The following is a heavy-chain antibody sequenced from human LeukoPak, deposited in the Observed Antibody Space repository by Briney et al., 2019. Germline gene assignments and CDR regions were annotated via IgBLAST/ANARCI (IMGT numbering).Heavy chain of an antibody. V-gene: IGHV4-39*07. CDR1: GGSISSRSNY. J-gene: IGHJ6*03. CDR3: ARTGRSYYYMDV. CDR2: ISYSGST. Sequence: SETLSLTCTVSGGSISSRSNYWGWIRQPPGKGLEWIGSISYSGSTYYNPSLKSRVTISVDTSKSQFFLKLSSVTAADTAVYYCARTGRSYYYMDVWGKGTTVTISS. D-gene: IGHD2-15*01.